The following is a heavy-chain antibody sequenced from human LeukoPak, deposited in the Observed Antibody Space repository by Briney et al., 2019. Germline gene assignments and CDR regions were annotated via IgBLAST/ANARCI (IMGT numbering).Heavy chain of an antibody. CDR1: GFSLSTSGVG. CDR3: AHTRIAAESINSFDY. V-gene: IGHV2-5*02. D-gene: IGHD6-13*01. J-gene: IGHJ4*02. Sequence: SGPTLVNPTQTLTLTCTFSGFSLSTSGVGVGWIRQPPGKALEWLALIYWDDYKRYTPSLKSRLTITKDTSKNQVVLTMTNMDPVDTATYYCAHTRIAAESINSFDYWGQGTLVTVSS. CDR2: IYWDDYK.